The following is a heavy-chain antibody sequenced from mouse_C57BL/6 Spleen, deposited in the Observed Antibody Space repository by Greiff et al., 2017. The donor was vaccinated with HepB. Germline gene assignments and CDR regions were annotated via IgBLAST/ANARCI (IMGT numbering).Heavy chain of an antibody. CDR1: GYTFTSYW. J-gene: IGHJ4*01. Sequence: QVQLQHPGAELVKPGASVKMSCKASGYTFTSYWITWVKQRPGQGLEWIGDIYPGSGSTNYNEKFKSKATLTVDTSSSTAYMQLSSLTSEDSAVYYCARWGSYYGNPYYYAMDYWGQGTSVTVSS. CDR3: ARWGSYYGNPYYYAMDY. D-gene: IGHD2-10*01. V-gene: IGHV1-55*01. CDR2: IYPGSGST.